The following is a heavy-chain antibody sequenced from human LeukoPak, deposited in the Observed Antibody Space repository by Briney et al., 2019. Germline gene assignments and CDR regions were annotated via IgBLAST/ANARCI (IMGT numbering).Heavy chain of an antibody. V-gene: IGHV1-8*01. CDR1: GYTFTSYD. D-gene: IGHD3-10*01. CDR2: MNPNSGNT. CDR3: ARGPSSYYYGSGSYYNPFDY. Sequence: ASVKLSCKASGYTFTSYDINWVRQATGQGLEWMGWMNPNSGNTGYAQKFQGRVTMTRDTSISTAYMELSSLRSEDTAVYYCARGPSSYYYGSGSYYNPFDYWGQGTLVTVSS. J-gene: IGHJ4*02.